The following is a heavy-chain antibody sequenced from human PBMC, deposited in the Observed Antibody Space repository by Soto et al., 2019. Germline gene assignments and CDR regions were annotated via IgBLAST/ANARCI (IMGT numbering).Heavy chain of an antibody. Sequence: GGSLRLSCAASGFTFSSYAMSWVRQAPGKGLEWVSGISCSGGGTYYAGSVKGRFTISRDNSKSTRYLQMNSLRDEDSAVYYCAKDLEQQLVDAFDIWGQGTMVTVSS. CDR2: ISCSGGGT. J-gene: IGHJ3*02. CDR1: GFTFSSYA. V-gene: IGHV3-23*01. CDR3: AKDLEQQLVDAFDI. D-gene: IGHD6-13*01.